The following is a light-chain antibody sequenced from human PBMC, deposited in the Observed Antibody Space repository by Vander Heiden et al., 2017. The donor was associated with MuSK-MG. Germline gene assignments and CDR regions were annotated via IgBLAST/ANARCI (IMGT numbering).Light chain of an antibody. CDR3: QQLKSYSRIT. CDR2: AAS. CDR1: QGINNY. V-gene: IGKV1-9*01. Sequence: IQLTQSPSSLSASVGDRVTITCRASQGINNYVAWYQQKPGKAPKLLIYAASTLQSGVPSRFSGSGSGTDFTLTISSLQPEDFATYDCQQLKSYSRITFGQGTRLEMK. J-gene: IGKJ5*01.